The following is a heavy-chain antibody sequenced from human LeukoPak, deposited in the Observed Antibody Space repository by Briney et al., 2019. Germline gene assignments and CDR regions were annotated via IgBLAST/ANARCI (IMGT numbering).Heavy chain of an antibody. CDR2: IYHSGST. D-gene: IGHD5-12*01. Sequence: PSETLSLTCAVSGYSISSGYYWGWIRQPPGKGLEWIGSIYHSGSTYYNPSLKSRVTISVDTSKNQFSLKLSSVTAADTAVYYCARRVKGGYEGWFDPCGQGTLVTVSS. CDR1: GYSISSGYY. J-gene: IGHJ5*02. CDR3: ARRVKGGYEGWFDP. V-gene: IGHV4-38-2*01.